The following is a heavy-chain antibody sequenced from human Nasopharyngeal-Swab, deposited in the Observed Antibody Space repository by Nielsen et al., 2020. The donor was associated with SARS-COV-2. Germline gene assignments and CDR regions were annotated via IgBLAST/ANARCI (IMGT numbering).Heavy chain of an antibody. CDR3: ARPQSTVP. CDR2: IYPGDSDI. D-gene: IGHD2-2*01. CDR1: GYTFSNFW. J-gene: IGHJ4*02. Sequence: GESLKISCKASGYTFSNFWIGWVRQMPGKGLEWMGIIYPGDSDIRYNPSFEGQVTISADKSINIAYLQWRSLKASDTAMYYCARPQSTVPWGPGTLVTVSS. V-gene: IGHV5-51*01.